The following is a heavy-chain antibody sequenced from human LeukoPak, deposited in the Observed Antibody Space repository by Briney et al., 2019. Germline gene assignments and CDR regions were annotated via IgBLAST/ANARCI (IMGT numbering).Heavy chain of an antibody. Sequence: PSETLSLTCTVSGGSISSYYWSWIRQPPGKGLEWIGYIYYSGSTNYNPSLKSRVTISVDTSKNQFSLKLSSVTAADTAVYYCARGILWFGELLAYYFDYWGQGTLVTVSS. CDR2: IYYSGST. J-gene: IGHJ4*02. D-gene: IGHD3-10*01. CDR1: GGSISSYY. V-gene: IGHV4-59*01. CDR3: ARGILWFGELLAYYFDY.